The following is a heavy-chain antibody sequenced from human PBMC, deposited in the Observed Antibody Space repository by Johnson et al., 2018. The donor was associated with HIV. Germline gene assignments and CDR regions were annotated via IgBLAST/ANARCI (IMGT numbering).Heavy chain of an antibody. CDR1: GFTFSSYA. Sequence: VQLVESGGGVVQPGRSLRLSCAASGFTFSSYAMHWVRQAPGKGLEWVAVIRYDGSNKYYADSVKGRFTISRDNSKNTLYLQMNSLKTEDTAVYYWTTLWGSPDAFDIWGQGTMVTVSS. J-gene: IGHJ3*02. V-gene: IGHV3-33*08. CDR2: IRYDGSNK. CDR3: TTLWGSPDAFDI. D-gene: IGHD3-16*01.